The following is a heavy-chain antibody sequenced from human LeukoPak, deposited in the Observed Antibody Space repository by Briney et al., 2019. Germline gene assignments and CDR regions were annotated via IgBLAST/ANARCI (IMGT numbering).Heavy chain of an antibody. V-gene: IGHV1-18*01. CDR1: GYTFTSYG. D-gene: IGHD4-17*01. J-gene: IGHJ4*02. CDR2: ISAYNGNT. Sequence: ASVKVSCKASGYTFTSYGISWVRQAPGQGLEWMGWISAYNGNTNYAQKLQGRVTMTTDTSTSTAYIELRSLRFDDTAVYYCARSRHGDYVDYWGQGTLVTVSS. CDR3: ARSRHGDYVDY.